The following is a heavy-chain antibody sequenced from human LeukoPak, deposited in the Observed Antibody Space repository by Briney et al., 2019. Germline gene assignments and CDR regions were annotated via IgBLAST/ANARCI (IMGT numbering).Heavy chain of an antibody. Sequence: ASVKVSCKASGYTFSSYYMHWVRQAPGQGLEWMGIINPSGGSTTYAQKFQGRVTTTRDTSTSTVYMELSSLRSEDTAVYFCARSTRVIPEDYWGQGTLVTVSS. J-gene: IGHJ4*02. V-gene: IGHV1-46*01. CDR1: GYTFSSYY. CDR2: INPSGGST. CDR3: ARSTRVIPEDY. D-gene: IGHD2-21*01.